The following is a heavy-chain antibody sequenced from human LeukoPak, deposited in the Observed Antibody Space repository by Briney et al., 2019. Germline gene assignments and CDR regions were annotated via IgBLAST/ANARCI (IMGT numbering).Heavy chain of an antibody. CDR1: GFTVSSNY. D-gene: IGHD5-24*01. CDR3: ARGDGYNFFDY. J-gene: IGHJ4*02. V-gene: IGHV3-53*01. CDR2: IYVDGTT. Sequence: PGGSLRLSCAASGFTVSSNYMSWVRQAPGKGLEWVSVIYVDGTTYYADSVKGRFTISRDNSNNTLSLQMNSLRAEDTAVYYCARGDGYNFFDYWGQGTLVTVSS.